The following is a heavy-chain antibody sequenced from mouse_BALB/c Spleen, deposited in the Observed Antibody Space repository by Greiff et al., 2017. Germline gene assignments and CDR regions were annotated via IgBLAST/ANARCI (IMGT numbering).Heavy chain of an antibody. D-gene: IGHD2-1*01. CDR1: GYTFTDYW. CDR3: AMGNWSWFAY. CDR2: IDTSYSYT. V-gene: IGHV1-69*01. Sequence: QVQLQQPGAELVMPGASVKMSCKASGYTFTDYWMHWVKQRPGQGLEWIGAIDTSYSYTSYNQKFKGKATLTVDESSSTAYMQLSSLTSEDSAVYYCAMGNWSWFAYWGQGTLVTVSA. J-gene: IGHJ3*01.